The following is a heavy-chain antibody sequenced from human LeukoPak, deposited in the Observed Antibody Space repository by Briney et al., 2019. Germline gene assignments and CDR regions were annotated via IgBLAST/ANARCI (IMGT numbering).Heavy chain of an antibody. CDR1: GFTFSSHA. Sequence: GALRLSCAASGFTFSSHAMNWVRQAPGKGLEWVSYISISSSSVYYADSVKGRFTISRDNAKNSLYLQMNSLTAEDTAVYYCARGAWTAYYLDSWGQGTLVTVSS. V-gene: IGHV3-48*04. CDR2: ISISSSSV. J-gene: IGHJ4*02. D-gene: IGHD3/OR15-3a*01. CDR3: ARGAWTAYYLDS.